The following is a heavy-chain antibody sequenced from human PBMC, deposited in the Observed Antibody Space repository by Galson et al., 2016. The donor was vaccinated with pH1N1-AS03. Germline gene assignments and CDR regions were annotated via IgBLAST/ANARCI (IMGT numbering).Heavy chain of an antibody. CDR1: GFTFSNYW. J-gene: IGHJ4*02. CDR2: IKSGGGDT. CDR3: ARDPDPNNIGWYYFDN. D-gene: IGHD6-19*01. V-gene: IGHV3-74*01. Sequence: SLRLSCAASGFTFSNYWMHRVRQVPGRGLMWVSGIKSGGGDTRYADSVKGRFIISRDDAKNTLYLQMNSLRAEDTALYYCARDPDPNNIGWYYFDNWGQGILVTVSS.